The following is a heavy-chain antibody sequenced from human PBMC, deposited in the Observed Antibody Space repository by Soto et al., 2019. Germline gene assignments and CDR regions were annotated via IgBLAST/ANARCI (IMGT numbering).Heavy chain of an antibody. V-gene: IGHV1-2*02. Sequence: GASVKVSCKASGYTFTGYYMHWVRQAPGQGLEWMGWTNPNSGGTNYAQKFQGRVTMTRDTSISTAYMELSRLRSDDTAVYYCARVQRDFWSGYYPMSTGAAQYYFDYWGQGTLVTVSS. CDR2: TNPNSGGT. CDR3: ARVQRDFWSGYYPMSTGAAQYYFDY. J-gene: IGHJ4*02. CDR1: GYTFTGYY. D-gene: IGHD3-3*01.